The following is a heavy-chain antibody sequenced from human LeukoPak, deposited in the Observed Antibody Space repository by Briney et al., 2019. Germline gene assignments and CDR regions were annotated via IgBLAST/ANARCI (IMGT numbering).Heavy chain of an antibody. Sequence: KPSETLSLTCTVSGGSISSYYWSWIRQPPGKGLEWIGYIYYSGSTNYNPSLKSRVTISVDTSKNRFSLKLSSVAAADTAVYYCARDYSRDGYNMFDYWGQGTLVTVSS. J-gene: IGHJ4*02. CDR1: GGSISSYY. V-gene: IGHV4-59*01. D-gene: IGHD5-24*01. CDR3: ARDYSRDGYNMFDY. CDR2: IYYSGST.